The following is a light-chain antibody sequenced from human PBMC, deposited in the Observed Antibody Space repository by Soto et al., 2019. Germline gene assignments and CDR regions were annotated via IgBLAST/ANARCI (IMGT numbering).Light chain of an antibody. CDR1: QSVSRSY. CDR2: GAS. J-gene: IGKJ1*01. CDR3: QQYGSSLTWK. Sequence: EIVLKQSPGTLSLSPGERATLSCRASQSVSRSYLAWYQQKPGQAPRLLIYGASSRATGIPDRFSGSGSGIDFTLTISRLKPEDFAVYCWQQYGSSLTWKFGQGTKVEIK. V-gene: IGKV3-20*01.